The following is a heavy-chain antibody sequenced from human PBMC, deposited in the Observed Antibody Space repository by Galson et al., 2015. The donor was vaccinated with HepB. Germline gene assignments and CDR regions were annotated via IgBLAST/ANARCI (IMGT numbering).Heavy chain of an antibody. Sequence: TLSLTCTVSGGSISSGGYYWTWIRQLPGKGLEWIGYISYSGSTYYNPSLKSRVTISVDTPKNQFSLKLSSVTAADTAVYYCATSSMVQGLDWGQGTLVTVSS. CDR3: ATSSMVQGLD. CDR2: ISYSGST. V-gene: IGHV4-31*03. D-gene: IGHD3-10*01. J-gene: IGHJ4*02. CDR1: GGSISSGGYY.